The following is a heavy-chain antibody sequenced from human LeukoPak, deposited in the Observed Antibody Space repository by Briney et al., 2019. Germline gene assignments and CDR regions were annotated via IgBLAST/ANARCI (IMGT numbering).Heavy chain of an antibody. CDR1: EFTVSRNY. Sequence: GGSLRLSCAASEFTVSRNYMSWVRQAPGKRLEWVSVIYSGGTTFYADSVKGRFTISRDNSNNTLYLQMNSLRAEDTAVYYCARLPGRFDSSSWYGYYWGQGTLVTVSS. CDR3: ARLPGRFDSSSWYGYY. D-gene: IGHD3-22*01. V-gene: IGHV3-53*01. CDR2: IYSGGTT. J-gene: IGHJ4*02.